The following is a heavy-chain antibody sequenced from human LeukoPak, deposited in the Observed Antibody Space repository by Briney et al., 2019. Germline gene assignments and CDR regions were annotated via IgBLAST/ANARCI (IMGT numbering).Heavy chain of an antibody. J-gene: IGHJ6*02. CDR3: ARGPPGYCSGGSCYYYYYYGMDV. V-gene: IGHV1-69*04. CDR1: GGTFSSYA. Sequence: ASVKVSCKASGGTFSSYAISWVGQAPGQGLEWMGRIIPILGIANYAQKFQGRVTITADKSTSTAYMELSSLRSEDTAVYYCARGPPGYCSGGSCYYYYYYGMDVWGQGTTVTVSS. D-gene: IGHD2-15*01. CDR2: IIPILGIA.